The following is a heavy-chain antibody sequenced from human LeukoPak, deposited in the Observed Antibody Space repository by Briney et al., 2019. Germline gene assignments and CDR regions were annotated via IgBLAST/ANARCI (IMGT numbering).Heavy chain of an antibody. D-gene: IGHD3-10*01. CDR1: GFTFSSYW. Sequence: PGGSLRLSCAASGFTFSSYWMSWVRQAPGKGLEWVANIKQDGSEKYYVDSVKGRFTISRDNAKNSLYLQMNSLRAEDTAVYYCARDAGRITMVRGVYFDYWGQGTLVTVSS. CDR2: IKQDGSEK. J-gene: IGHJ4*02. V-gene: IGHV3-7*01. CDR3: ARDAGRITMVRGVYFDY.